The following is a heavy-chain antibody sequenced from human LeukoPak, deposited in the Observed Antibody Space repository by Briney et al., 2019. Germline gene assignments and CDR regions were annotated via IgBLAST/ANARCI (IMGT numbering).Heavy chain of an antibody. CDR3: AKMVGPRREIDY. CDR1: GFTFSRNY. Sequence: GVSLRLSCAPSGFTFSRNYMSWVRQAPGKGLEWVSVIYSGGSTNYADSVKGRFTISRDNSKNTVYLQMNSLRAEDTAVHYCAKMVGPRREIDYWGQGTLVTVSS. J-gene: IGHJ4*02. D-gene: IGHD2-8*01. CDR2: IYSGGST. V-gene: IGHV3-53*01.